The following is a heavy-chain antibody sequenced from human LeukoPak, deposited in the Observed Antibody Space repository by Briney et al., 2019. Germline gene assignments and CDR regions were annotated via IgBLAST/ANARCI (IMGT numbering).Heavy chain of an antibody. CDR3: ARDRSRGGYFDILTGYEPFDY. V-gene: IGHV1-2*02. CDR2: INPNSGVT. J-gene: IGHJ4*02. Sequence: ASVTVSCKASGDSFTGHYIHWMRQAPGQGFEWMGWINPNSGVTNYAQRFQGRVTMTRDTSISTAYMELSSLTSDDTAVYYCARDRSRGGYFDILTGYEPFDYWGQGTLVTVSS. CDR1: GDSFTGHY. D-gene: IGHD3-9*01.